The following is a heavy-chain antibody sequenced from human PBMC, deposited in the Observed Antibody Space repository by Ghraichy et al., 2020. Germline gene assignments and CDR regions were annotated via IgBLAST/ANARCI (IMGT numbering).Heavy chain of an antibody. CDR2: IYTSGST. J-gene: IGHJ5*02. CDR3: ARDKREWESNWFDP. V-gene: IGHV4-4*07. Sequence: SETLSLTCTVSGGSISSYYWSWIRQPAGKGLEWIGRIYTSGSTNYNPSLKSRVTMSVDTSKNQFSLRLSSVTAADTAVYYCARDKREWESNWFDPWGQRTLVSVSS. CDR1: GGSISSYY. D-gene: IGHD1-26*01.